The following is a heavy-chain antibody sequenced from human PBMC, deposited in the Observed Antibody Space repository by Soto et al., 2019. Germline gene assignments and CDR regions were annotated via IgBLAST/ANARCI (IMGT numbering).Heavy chain of an antibody. V-gene: IGHV4-59*01. D-gene: IGHD3-10*01. Sequence: QVQLQESGPGLVKPSETLSLTCTVSGGSISSYYWSWIRQPPGKGLEWIGYIYYSGSTNYNPSLKSRVTISVDTSKNQFSLKLSSVTAADTAVYYCARDLYGSGSFDCWGQGTLVTVSS. J-gene: IGHJ5*01. CDR3: ARDLYGSGSFDC. CDR1: GGSISSYY. CDR2: IYYSGST.